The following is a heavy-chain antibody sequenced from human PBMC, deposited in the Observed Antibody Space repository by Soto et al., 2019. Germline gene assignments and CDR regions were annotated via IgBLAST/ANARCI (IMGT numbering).Heavy chain of an antibody. CDR3: ARDSSAAPGGYYYYGMDV. V-gene: IGHV3-11*01. D-gene: IGHD6-19*01. J-gene: IGHJ6*02. Sequence: PGGSLRLSCAASGFTFSDYYMSWIRQAPGKGLERVSYISSSGSTIYYADSVKGRFTISRDNAKNSLYLQMNSLRAEDTAVYYCARDSSAAPGGYYYYGMDVWGQGTTVTVSS. CDR2: ISSSGSTI. CDR1: GFTFSDYY.